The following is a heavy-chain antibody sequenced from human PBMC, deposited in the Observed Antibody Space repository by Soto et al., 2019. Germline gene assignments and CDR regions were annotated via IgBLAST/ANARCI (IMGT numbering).Heavy chain of an antibody. CDR2: IYHSGSP. J-gene: IGHJ5*02. V-gene: IGHV4-30-2*01. Sequence: PSETLSLTCAVSGGSISSGGYSWSWIRQPPGKGLEWIGYIYHSGSPYYNPSLKSRVTISVDRSKNQFSRKLSSVTAADTAVYYCARVPSPWGKGTLVTVSS. CDR1: GGSISSGGYS. CDR3: ARVPSP.